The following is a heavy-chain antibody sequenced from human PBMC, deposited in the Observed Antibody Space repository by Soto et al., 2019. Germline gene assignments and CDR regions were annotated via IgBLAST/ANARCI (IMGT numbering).Heavy chain of an antibody. V-gene: IGHV3-73*01. Sequence: GGSLRLSWAASGFTFSGSAMHWVRQASGKGLEWVGRIRSKANSYATAYAASVKGRFTISRDDSKNTAYLQMNSLKTEDTAVYYWTRRGGLGLDYWGQGTLVTVSS. CDR1: GFTFSGSA. D-gene: IGHD3-16*01. CDR3: TRRGGLGLDY. CDR2: IRSKANSYAT. J-gene: IGHJ4*02.